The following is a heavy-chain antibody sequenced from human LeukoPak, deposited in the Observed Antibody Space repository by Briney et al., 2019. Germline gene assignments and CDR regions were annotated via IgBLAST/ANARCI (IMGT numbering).Heavy chain of an antibody. CDR2: ISGSGGST. V-gene: IGHV3-23*01. J-gene: IGHJ4*02. Sequence: GGSLRLSCAASGFTFSTYAMSWVRQAPGKGLEWVSTISGSGGSTYYADSVKGRFTISRDNSKNTLYLQMNSLRANDTAVYSSAKNSNSKTDNWGQGTLVTVSS. CDR1: GFTFSTYA. CDR3: AKNSNSKTDN. D-gene: IGHD4-23*01.